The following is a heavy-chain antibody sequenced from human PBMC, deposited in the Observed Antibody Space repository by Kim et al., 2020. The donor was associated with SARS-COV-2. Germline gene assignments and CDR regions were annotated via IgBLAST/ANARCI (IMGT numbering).Heavy chain of an antibody. CDR2: IYYSGST. V-gene: IGHV4-39*02. Sequence: SETLSLTCTVSGGSISSSSYYWGWIRQPPGKGLEWIGSIYYSGSTYYNPSLKSRVTISVDTSKNQFSLKLSSVTAADTAVYYCARESTTGTTDLMNFDYWGQGTLVTVSS. CDR3: ARESTTGTTDLMNFDY. D-gene: IGHD1-1*01. J-gene: IGHJ4*02. CDR1: GGSISSSSYY.